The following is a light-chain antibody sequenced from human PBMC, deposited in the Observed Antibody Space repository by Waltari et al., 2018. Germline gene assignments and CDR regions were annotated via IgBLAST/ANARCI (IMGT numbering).Light chain of an antibody. CDR2: DVT. J-gene: IGLJ3*02. V-gene: IGLV2-14*03. CDR3: CSYAGRSTWV. CDR1: STDVGDYNY. Sequence: QSALTQPASVSGSPGQSITISCTGASTDVGDYNYVSWYQQIPGKAPKVIIYDVTKRPSGVSNRFSGSTSGNSASLSISGLQAEDEAHYYCCSYAGRSTWVFGGGTKVTVL.